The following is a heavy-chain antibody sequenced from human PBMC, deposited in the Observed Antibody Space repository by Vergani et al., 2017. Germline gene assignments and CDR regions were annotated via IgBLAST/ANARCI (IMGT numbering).Heavy chain of an antibody. D-gene: IGHD3-22*01. V-gene: IGHV3-33*06. CDR2: IWYDGSNK. CDR1: GFTFSSYG. CDR3: AKGGSEYDSSGYYLYYGMDV. Sequence: QVQLVESGGGVVQPGRSLRLSCAASGFTFSSYGMHWVRKAPGKGLEWVAVIWYDGSNKYYADSVKGRFTISRDNSKNTLYLQMNSLRAEDTAVYYCAKGGSEYDSSGYYLYYGMDVWGQGTTVTVSS. J-gene: IGHJ6*02.